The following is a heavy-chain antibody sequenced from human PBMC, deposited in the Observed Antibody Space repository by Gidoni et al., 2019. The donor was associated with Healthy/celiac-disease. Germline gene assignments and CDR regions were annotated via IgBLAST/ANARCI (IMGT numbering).Heavy chain of an antibody. J-gene: IGHJ3*02. D-gene: IGHD5-12*01. Sequence: QVQLVQSGAEVKKPGASVKVSCKASGYTFTGYYMHWVRQAPGQGLEWMGWINPNSGGTNYAQKFQGRVTMTRDTSISTAYMELSRLRSDNTAVYYCARDMGGIVATIEGIDAFDIWGQGTMVTVSS. V-gene: IGHV1-2*02. CDR1: GYTFTGYY. CDR2: INPNSGGT. CDR3: ARDMGGIVATIEGIDAFDI.